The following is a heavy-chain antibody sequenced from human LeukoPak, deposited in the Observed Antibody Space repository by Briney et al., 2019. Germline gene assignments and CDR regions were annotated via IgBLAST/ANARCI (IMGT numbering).Heavy chain of an antibody. V-gene: IGHV4-59*01. CDR3: ARRYEARGYSRSWYYFDY. CDR2: IYYSGST. Sequence: SETLSLTCNVSGGSISSYYWSWIRQPPGKGLEWIGYIYYSGSTNYNPSLKSRVTISVDTSKNQFSLRLSSVTAADTAVYYCARRYEARGYSRSWYYFDYWGQGTLVTVSS. D-gene: IGHD6-13*01. CDR1: GGSISSYY. J-gene: IGHJ4*02.